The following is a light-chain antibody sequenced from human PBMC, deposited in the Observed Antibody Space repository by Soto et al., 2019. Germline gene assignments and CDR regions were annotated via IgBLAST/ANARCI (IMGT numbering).Light chain of an antibody. CDR2: WAS. J-gene: IGKJ1*01. CDR3: QQYYRPWT. Sequence: DIVMTQSPDSLAVSLGERATINCKSSQSVLYSSNNKNYLAWYQQKPGQPPKLLIYWASTRESGVPDRFSGNGSGTYFTLTISRLQAEDVTVYYCQQYYRPWTFGQGTKVEIK. CDR1: QSVLYSSNNKNY. V-gene: IGKV4-1*01.